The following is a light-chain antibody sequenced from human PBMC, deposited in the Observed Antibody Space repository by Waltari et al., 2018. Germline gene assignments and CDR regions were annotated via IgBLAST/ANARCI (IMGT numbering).Light chain of an antibody. Sequence: SYELTQPPSVSVSPGQTASITCSGNKLGDKYVCWYQQKPGQSPVLVIYQDNKRPSGIPKRFSGSNSGNTATLTISGTQAMDEADYYCQAWDSSTGVFGGGTKLTVL. CDR3: QAWDSSTGV. CDR2: QDN. V-gene: IGLV3-1*01. CDR1: KLGDKY. J-gene: IGLJ3*02.